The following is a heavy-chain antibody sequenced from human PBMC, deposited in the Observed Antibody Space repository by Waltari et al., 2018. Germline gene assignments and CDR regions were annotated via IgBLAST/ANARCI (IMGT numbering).Heavy chain of an antibody. CDR2: INSDESST. CDR1: GLTRRDYW. Sequence: EVQLVESGGGLVQPGGSLELSCAPFGLTRRDYWMQWARQAPGKGPVWISSINSDESSTNYADSARGRFTISRDNAKNTLYLQMDSLRVEDTAVYYCVRYSSGSFDWGQGTMVTVSS. D-gene: IGHD6-19*01. J-gene: IGHJ4*02. V-gene: IGHV3-74*01. CDR3: VRYSSGSFD.